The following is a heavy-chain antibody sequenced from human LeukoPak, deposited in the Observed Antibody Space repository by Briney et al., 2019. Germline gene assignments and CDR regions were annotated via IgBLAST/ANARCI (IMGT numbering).Heavy chain of an antibody. CDR3: VRAVSVVVAATPAGY. D-gene: IGHD2-15*01. J-gene: IGHJ4*02. V-gene: IGHV3-48*01. Sequence: GGSLRLSCAASGFTFSRDSMNWVRQAPGKGLEWVSYINGGGSPIYYADSVRGRFTISRDNAKNSLYLQMNSLRAEDTAVYYCVRAVSVVVAATPAGYWGQGTLVTVSS. CDR2: INGGGSPI. CDR1: GFTFSRDS.